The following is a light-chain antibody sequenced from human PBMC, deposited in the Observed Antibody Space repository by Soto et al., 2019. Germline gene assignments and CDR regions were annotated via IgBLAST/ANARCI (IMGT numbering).Light chain of an antibody. V-gene: IGLV2-14*01. J-gene: IGLJ1*01. CDR1: SSDVGAYNY. Sequence: QSVLTQPASVSGSPGQTITISCTGTSSDVGAYNYVSWYQQHPGKAPKLMIYEVSNRPSGVSDRFSGTKSGNTASLTVSGLQAEDEADYYCSSYAGNKYVFGTGTKVTVL. CDR3: SSYAGNKYV. CDR2: EVS.